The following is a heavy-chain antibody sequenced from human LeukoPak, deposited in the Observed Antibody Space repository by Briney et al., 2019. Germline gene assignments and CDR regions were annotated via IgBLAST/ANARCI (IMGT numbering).Heavy chain of an antibody. CDR1: GGSISSSSYY. D-gene: IGHD6-13*01. J-gene: IGHJ5*02. V-gene: IGHV4-39*07. CDR3: ARPPGEEQLDNWFDP. Sequence: SETLSLTCTVSGGSISSSSYYWGWIRQPPGKGLEWIGSIYYSGSTYYNPSLKSRVTISVATSKNPFSLKLSSVTAADTAVYYCARPPGEEQLDNWFDPWGQGTLVTVSS. CDR2: IYYSGST.